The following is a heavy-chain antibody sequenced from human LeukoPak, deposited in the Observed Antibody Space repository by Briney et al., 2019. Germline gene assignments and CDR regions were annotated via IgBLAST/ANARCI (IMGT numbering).Heavy chain of an antibody. J-gene: IGHJ4*02. CDR3: VRGGRATFDA. D-gene: IGHD5-12*01. CDR1: GFDFSGYW. Sequence: GGSLGLSCAVSGFDFSGYWMTWVRQAPGKGLEWVATMNHEGSETYYLHSVKGRFTISRDYAENSLYLLMNGLRPEDMALYYCVRGGRATFDAWGQGTLVTVSS. CDR2: MNHEGSET. V-gene: IGHV3-7*01.